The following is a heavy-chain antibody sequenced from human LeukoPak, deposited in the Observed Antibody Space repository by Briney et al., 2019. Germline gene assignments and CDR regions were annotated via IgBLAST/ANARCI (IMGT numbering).Heavy chain of an antibody. D-gene: IGHD3-3*01. CDR3: ARDHTIFGVVTIDY. V-gene: IGHV1-18*01. CDR1: GYTFTSYG. CDR2: ISAHNGNT. J-gene: IGHJ4*02. Sequence: GASVKVSCKASGYTFTSYGISWVRQAPGQGLEWMGWISAHNGNTNYAQKLQGRVTMTTDTSTSTAYMELRSLRSDDTAVYYCARDHTIFGVVTIDYWGQGTLVTVSS.